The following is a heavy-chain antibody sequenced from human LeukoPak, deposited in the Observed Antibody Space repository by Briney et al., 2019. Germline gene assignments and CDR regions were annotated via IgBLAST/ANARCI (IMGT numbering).Heavy chain of an antibody. Sequence: GGSLRLSCAASGFTVSSNYMSWVRQAPGKGLEWVSVIYSGGGTYYADSVKGRFTISRDNSKNTLYLQMNSLRAEDTAVYYCARDSHTKTTVVTPGYWGQGTLVTVSS. CDR1: GFTVSSNY. J-gene: IGHJ4*02. D-gene: IGHD4-23*01. CDR2: IYSGGGT. CDR3: ARDSHTKTTVVTPGY. V-gene: IGHV3-53*05.